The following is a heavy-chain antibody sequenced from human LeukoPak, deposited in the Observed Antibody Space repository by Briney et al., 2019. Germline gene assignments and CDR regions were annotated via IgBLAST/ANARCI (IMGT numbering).Heavy chain of an antibody. Sequence: PSETLSLTCTVSGGSISSYYWSWIRQPPGKGLEWIGYIYYSGSTNYNPSLKSRVTISVDTSKNQFSLKLSSVTAADTAVYYCARESAVAGFDYWGQGTLVTVSS. CDR3: ARESAVAGFDY. J-gene: IGHJ4*02. CDR2: IYYSGST. CDR1: GGSISSYY. V-gene: IGHV4-59*01. D-gene: IGHD6-19*01.